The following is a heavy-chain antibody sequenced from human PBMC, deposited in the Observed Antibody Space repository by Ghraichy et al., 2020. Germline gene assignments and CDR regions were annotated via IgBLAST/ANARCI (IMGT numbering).Heavy chain of an antibody. CDR3: ARRAFYNNYED. D-gene: IGHD4-11*01. V-gene: IGHV4-34*01. CDR2: ISHTGDP. Sequence: SETLSLTCEVTTEAFTDFSWTWIRQPPGKGLEWIGDISHTGDPDFNPSLRSRVAISLDTSNNQVSLRLRSVSAADTAVYFCARRAFYNNYEDWRQGTLVTVSS. CDR1: TEAFTDFS. J-gene: IGHJ4*02.